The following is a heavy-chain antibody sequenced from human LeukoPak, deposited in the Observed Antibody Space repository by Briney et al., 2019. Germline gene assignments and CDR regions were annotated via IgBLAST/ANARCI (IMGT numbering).Heavy chain of an antibody. V-gene: IGHV3-23*01. CDR1: GFTFSSYA. D-gene: IGHD3-22*01. J-gene: IGHJ4*02. Sequence: PGGSLRLSCAASGFTFSSYAMSWVRQAPGKGLEWVSAISGSGGSTYYADSVKGRFTISRDNSKNTLYLQMNGLRAEDTAVYYCAKDHPYYYDSSGYYYFDYWGQGTLVTVSS. CDR2: ISGSGGST. CDR3: AKDHPYYYDSSGYYYFDY.